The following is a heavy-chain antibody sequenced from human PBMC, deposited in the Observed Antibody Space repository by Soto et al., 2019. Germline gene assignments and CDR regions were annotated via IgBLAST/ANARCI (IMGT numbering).Heavy chain of an antibody. CDR1: GYTFTSYD. D-gene: IGHD2-15*01. Sequence: QVQLVQSGAEVKKPGASVKVSCKASGYTFTSYDINWVRQATGQGLGWMGWMNPNSGNTGYAQKFQGRVTMTRNTSISTAYMELSSLRSEDTAVYYCAKGSYCSGGSCKLPHSDWGQGTLVTVSS. J-gene: IGHJ4*02. CDR2: MNPNSGNT. CDR3: AKGSYCSGGSCKLPHSD. V-gene: IGHV1-8*01.